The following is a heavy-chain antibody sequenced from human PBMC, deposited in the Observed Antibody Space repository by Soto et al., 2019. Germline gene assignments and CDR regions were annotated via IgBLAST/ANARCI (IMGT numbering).Heavy chain of an antibody. CDR3: ARVLHPSYGSGWRSLYWYFHL. D-gene: IGHD6-19*01. CDR1: GGTFNSYA. CDR2: IIPIFRST. V-gene: IGHV1-69*06. Sequence: QVQLVQSGAEVKKPGSSVKVSCKASGGTFNSYALTWVRQAPGHGLEWMGGIIPIFRSTNYAQKFQGRVTMTANTSTKTPYMELSSLSSDDTAVYYWARVLHPSYGSGWRSLYWYFHLWVRGTLVTVSS. J-gene: IGHJ2*01.